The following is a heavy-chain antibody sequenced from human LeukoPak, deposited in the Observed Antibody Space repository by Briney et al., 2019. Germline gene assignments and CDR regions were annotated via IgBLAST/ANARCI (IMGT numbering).Heavy chain of an antibody. V-gene: IGHV1-18*01. CDR3: ARDGDYYDSSGYYNWFDP. CDR2: ISAYNGNT. Sequence: ASVKVSCKASGYTFTSYGISWVRQAPGQGLEWMGWISAYNGNTNYAQKLQGRVTMTTDTSTSTAYMELRSLRSDDTAVYHCARDGDYYDSSGYYNWFDPWGQGTLVTVSS. J-gene: IGHJ5*02. D-gene: IGHD3-22*01. CDR1: GYTFTSYG.